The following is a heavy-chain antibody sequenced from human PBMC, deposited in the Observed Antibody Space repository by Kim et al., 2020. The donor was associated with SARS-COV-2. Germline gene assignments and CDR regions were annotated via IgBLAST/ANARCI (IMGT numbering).Heavy chain of an antibody. V-gene: IGHV4-4*02. Sequence: SETLSLTCAVSGGSISSSNWWSWVRQPPGKGLEWIGEIYHSGSTNYNPSLKSRVTISVDKSKNQFSLKLSSVTAADTAVYYCASYYYGSGRTYYDAFDIWGQGTMVTVSS. CDR3: ASYYYGSGRTYYDAFDI. CDR2: IYHSGST. J-gene: IGHJ3*02. D-gene: IGHD3-10*01. CDR1: GGSISSSNW.